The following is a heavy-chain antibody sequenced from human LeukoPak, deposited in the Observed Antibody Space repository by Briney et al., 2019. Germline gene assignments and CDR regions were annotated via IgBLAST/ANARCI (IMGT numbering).Heavy chain of an antibody. V-gene: IGHV5-51*01. Sequence: GESLKISCMGSGYSFTSYWIGWVRQMPGKGLEWMGIIYPGDSDTRYSPSFQGQVTISADKSISTAYLQWSSLKASDTDMYYCARPRSKMATIDPFDIWGQGTMVTVSS. D-gene: IGHD5-24*01. CDR2: IYPGDSDT. CDR3: ARPRSKMATIDPFDI. J-gene: IGHJ3*02. CDR1: GYSFTSYW.